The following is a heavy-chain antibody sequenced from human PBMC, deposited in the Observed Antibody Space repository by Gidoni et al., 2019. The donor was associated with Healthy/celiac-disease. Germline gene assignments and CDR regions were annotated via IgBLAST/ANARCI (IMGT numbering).Heavy chain of an antibody. V-gene: IGHV3-33*01. CDR1: GFPFRSYG. CDR3: ARDGSVTMVRGVWEDYGMDV. CDR2: IWYDGSNH. J-gene: IGHJ6*02. Sequence: QVQLVESGGGVVKPGRSLRLSCAAAGFPFRSYGMPWVRQAPGRGLEWVAVIWYDGSNHYYADAVKGRFTISRDNSKNTLYLQMNSLRAEDTAVYYCARDGSVTMVRGVWEDYGMDVWGQGTTVTVSS. D-gene: IGHD3-10*01.